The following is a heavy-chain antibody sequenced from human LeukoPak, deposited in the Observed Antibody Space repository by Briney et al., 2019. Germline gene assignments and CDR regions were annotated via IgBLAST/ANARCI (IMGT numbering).Heavy chain of an antibody. CDR1: GGSISSYY. Sequence: SETLSLTCTVSGGSISSYYWSWIRQPPGKGLEWIGYIYYSVSTNYNPSLKSRVTISVDTSKNQFSLKLSSVTAADTAVYYCARVSPRYYDSSGYNDAFDIWGQGTMVTVSS. D-gene: IGHD3-22*01. J-gene: IGHJ3*02. CDR3: ARVSPRYYDSSGYNDAFDI. V-gene: IGHV4-59*01. CDR2: IYYSVST.